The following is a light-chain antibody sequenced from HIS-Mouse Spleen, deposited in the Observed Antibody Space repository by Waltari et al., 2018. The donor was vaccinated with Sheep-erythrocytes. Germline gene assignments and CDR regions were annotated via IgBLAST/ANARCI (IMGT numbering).Light chain of an antibody. CDR1: SSDVGGYNY. V-gene: IGLV2-11*01. Sequence: QSALTQPRSVSGSPGQSVTISCTGPSSDVGGYNYVPWYQQHPGKTPKLMIYDVSKPPVGVPDRCSVSKSGNTASLTISGLQAEDEADYYCCSDAGSYNHVFATGTKVTVL. J-gene: IGLJ1*01. CDR2: DVS. CDR3: CSDAGSYNHV.